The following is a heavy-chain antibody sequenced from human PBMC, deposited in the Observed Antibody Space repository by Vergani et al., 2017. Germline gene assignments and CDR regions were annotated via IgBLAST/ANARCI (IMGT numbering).Heavy chain of an antibody. D-gene: IGHD2-15*01. CDR3: ATWGPYCSGGSCYDY. V-gene: IGHV1-18*01. CDR1: GYTFTSYG. CDR2: ISAYNGNT. J-gene: IGHJ4*02. Sequence: QVQLVQSGAEVKKPGASVKVSCKASGYTFTSYGISWVRQALGQGLEWMGWISAYNGNTNYAQKLKGRVTRTTDTSTSTAYMELRSLRSDDTAVYYCATWGPYCSGGSCYDYWGQGTLVTVSS.